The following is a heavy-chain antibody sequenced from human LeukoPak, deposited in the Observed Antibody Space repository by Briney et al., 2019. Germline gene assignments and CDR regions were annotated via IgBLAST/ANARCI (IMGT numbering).Heavy chain of an antibody. J-gene: IGHJ4*02. CDR1: GFTFSDYW. V-gene: IGHV3-7*01. Sequence: PGGSLRLSCAASGFTFSDYWMTWVRQAPGEGLEWVAHIRQDGSEIYHVDSVKGRFTISRDNAKNTVYLQMNSLRAEDTAVYYCARISCSRSSCYGVYDYWGQGSLVTVSS. CDR2: IRQDGSEI. CDR3: ARISCSRSSCYGVYDY. D-gene: IGHD2-15*01.